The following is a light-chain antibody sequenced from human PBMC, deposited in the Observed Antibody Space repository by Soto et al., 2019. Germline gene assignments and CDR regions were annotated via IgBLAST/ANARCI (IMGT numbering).Light chain of an antibody. V-gene: IGLV2-14*01. J-gene: IGLJ1*01. Sequence: ALTSTACVYGSPRQSIPISCAGTSLDVGGYNYVSWYQQHPGKAPKLIIYEVSNRPSGVSNRFSGSKSGNAGSLTISGLQAEDEVYYYCSSYTSSSTYVFG. CDR1: SLDVGGYNY. CDR3: SSYTSSSTYV. CDR2: EVS.